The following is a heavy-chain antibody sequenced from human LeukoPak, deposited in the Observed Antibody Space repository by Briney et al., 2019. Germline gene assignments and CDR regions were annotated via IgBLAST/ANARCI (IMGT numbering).Heavy chain of an antibody. D-gene: IGHD2/OR15-2a*01. CDR1: GGSISNSGHY. J-gene: IGHJ4*02. CDR2: VYFGGST. CDR3: ARSYLVRLPRSFDV. V-gene: IGHV4-39*07. Sequence: PSETLSLTCSVSGGSISNSGHYWGWLRQPPGKGLEWIGSVYFGGSTYYNPSLKSRVTISVDTSKNQFSLRVNSVTAADTAVYYCARSYLVRLPRSFDVWGQGTLVTVSS.